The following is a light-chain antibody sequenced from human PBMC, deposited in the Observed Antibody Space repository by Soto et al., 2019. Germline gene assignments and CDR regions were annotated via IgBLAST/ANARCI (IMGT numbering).Light chain of an antibody. CDR3: QQYRMSPNT. V-gene: IGKV3-11*01. Sequence: EIVVTQSPATLSLSPGERVTLSCRASQSVGSYLAWYQQKLGQAPRLLIYDASNRATDIPARFSGSGSGTDFSLTIRGLKPEDFAVYYCQQYRMSPNTFGQGTRLEIK. J-gene: IGKJ5*01. CDR1: QSVGSY. CDR2: DAS.